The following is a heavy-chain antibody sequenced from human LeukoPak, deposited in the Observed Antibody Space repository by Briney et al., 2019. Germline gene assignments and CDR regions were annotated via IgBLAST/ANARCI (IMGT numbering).Heavy chain of an antibody. Sequence: GGSLRLSCAASGFTVSNNRLSWVRQAPGMGLEWVSTIYSDGNTYYPDSVKGRFTISRDGSKNTLYLQLNSLRTEDTAIYYCVREREGRNPENGGKETLVTVSS. J-gene: IGHJ4*02. CDR3: VREREGRNPEN. CDR1: GFTVSNNR. CDR2: IYSDGNT. V-gene: IGHV3-53*01. D-gene: IGHD3-10*01.